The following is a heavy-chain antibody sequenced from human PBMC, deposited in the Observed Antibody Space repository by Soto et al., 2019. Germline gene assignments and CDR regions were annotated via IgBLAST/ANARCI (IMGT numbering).Heavy chain of an antibody. CDR1: GGSFSGYY. Sequence: SETLSLTCAVYGGSFSGYYWSWIRQPPGKGLEWIGEINHSGSTNYNPSLKSRVTISVDTSKNQFSLKLSSVTAADTAVYYCARESKQLVPGTLLDWFDPWGQGTLVTVSS. J-gene: IGHJ5*02. V-gene: IGHV4-34*01. D-gene: IGHD6-6*01. CDR2: INHSGST. CDR3: ARESKQLVPGTLLDWFDP.